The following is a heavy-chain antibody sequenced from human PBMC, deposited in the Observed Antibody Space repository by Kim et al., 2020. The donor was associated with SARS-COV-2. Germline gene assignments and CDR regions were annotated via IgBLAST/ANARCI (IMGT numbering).Heavy chain of an antibody. D-gene: IGHD6-19*01. Sequence: GGSLRLSCAASGFTFSSYAMHWVRQAPGKGLEWVAVISYDGSNKYYADSVKGRFTISRDNSKNTLYLQMNSLRAEDTAVYYCARDYSGWPFDYWGQGTLV. V-gene: IGHV3-30-3*01. CDR2: ISYDGSNK. CDR3: ARDYSGWPFDY. CDR1: GFTFSSYA. J-gene: IGHJ4*02.